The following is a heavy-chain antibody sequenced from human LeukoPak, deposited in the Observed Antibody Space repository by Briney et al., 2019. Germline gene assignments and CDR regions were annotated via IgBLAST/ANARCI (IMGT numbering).Heavy chain of an antibody. CDR2: IDYSVNT. J-gene: IGHJ6*03. Sequence: SDTLSLTCTVCGGSISSYYWSWILHPPGTGLEGIGYIDYSVNTNYNPSLKSRVTISVDTSKNPFSLQLSSVTAADTAVYYCARVNRATAIDYYYYMDVWGKGTTVTISS. CDR1: GGSISSYY. D-gene: IGHD5-18*01. CDR3: ARVNRATAIDYYYYMDV. V-gene: IGHV4-59*07.